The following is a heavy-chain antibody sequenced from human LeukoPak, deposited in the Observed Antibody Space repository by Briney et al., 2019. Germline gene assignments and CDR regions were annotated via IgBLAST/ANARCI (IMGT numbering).Heavy chain of an antibody. CDR1: GGSISSYY. V-gene: IGHV4-59*01. CDR2: ICYSGST. J-gene: IGHJ6*03. D-gene: IGHD2-2*01. CDR3: AAHIVVVPAAMDGGYYYYMDV. Sequence: SETLSLTCTVSGGSISSYYWRWIRQPPGKGLEWIGYICYSGSTNYNPSLKSRVTISVDTAKNQFSLKLSSVTAADTAVYYCAAHIVVVPAAMDGGYYYYMDVWGKGTTVTVSS.